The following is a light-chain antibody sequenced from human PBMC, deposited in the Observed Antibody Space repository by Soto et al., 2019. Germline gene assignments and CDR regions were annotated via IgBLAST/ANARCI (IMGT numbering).Light chain of an antibody. CDR3: QQSYSTPRT. Sequence: DLPMTQSPSSLSASVGDRVTITCRASQSISNYLNWYQQKPGKAPKLLIYAASNLQSGVPSRFSGSGSGTDFTLTISSLQPEDFATYYCQQSYSTPRTFGQGTKVEIK. J-gene: IGKJ1*01. V-gene: IGKV1-39*01. CDR1: QSISNY. CDR2: AAS.